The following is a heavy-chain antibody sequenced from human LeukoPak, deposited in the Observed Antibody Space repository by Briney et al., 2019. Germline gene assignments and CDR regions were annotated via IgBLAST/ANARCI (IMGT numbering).Heavy chain of an antibody. CDR2: ISSSSSTI. V-gene: IGHV3-48*01. CDR1: GFTFTNYV. Sequence: GGSLRLSCAASGFTFTNYVMGWVRQAPGKGLEWVSYISSSSSTIYYADSVKGRFTISRDNAKNSLYLQMNSLRAEDTAVYYCARAFNHLQRYMDVWGTGTTVTVSS. J-gene: IGHJ6*03. D-gene: IGHD4-11*01. CDR3: ARAFNHLQRYMDV.